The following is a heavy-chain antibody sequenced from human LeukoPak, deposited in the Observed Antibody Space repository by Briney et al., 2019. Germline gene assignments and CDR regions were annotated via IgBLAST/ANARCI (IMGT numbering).Heavy chain of an antibody. D-gene: IGHD2-21*01. CDR1: GYTFTSEW. Sequence: GESLKISCKVSGYTFTSEWIGWVRQIPGKGLEWMGIIDPSDSDSRYSPSFRGQVTISADKSSSTTYLQWNSLKASDTALYYREKRCGGCGAYYNGDAVFDRWGQGTLVTVSS. CDR3: EKRCGGCGAYYNGDAVFDR. V-gene: IGHV5-51*01. J-gene: IGHJ4*02. CDR2: IDPSDSDS.